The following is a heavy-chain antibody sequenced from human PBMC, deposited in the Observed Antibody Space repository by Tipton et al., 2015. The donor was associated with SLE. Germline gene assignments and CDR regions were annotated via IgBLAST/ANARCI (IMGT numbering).Heavy chain of an antibody. CDR2: INHSGST. Sequence: TLSFTCAVYGGSFSGYYWSWIRQPPGKGLGWIGEINHSGSTNYNPSLKSRVTISLDTSKNQFSLKLSSVTAADTAVYYFGLRTYAPGWFAPWGQGNLVTVSS. CDR3: GLRTYAPGWFAP. J-gene: IGHJ5*02. D-gene: IGHD1-14*01. CDR1: GGSFSGYY. V-gene: IGHV4-34*01.